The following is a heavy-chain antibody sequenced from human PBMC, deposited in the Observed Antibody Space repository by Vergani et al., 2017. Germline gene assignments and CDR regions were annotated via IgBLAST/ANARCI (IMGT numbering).Heavy chain of an antibody. CDR2: IYYSGST. Sequence: QVQLQESGPGLVKPSETLSLTCTVSGGSISSYYWSWIRQPPGKGLEWIGYIYYSGSTNYNPSLKSRVTISVDTSKNQFSLKLSSVTAADTAAYYCARARGYGDYGWYYYYYMDVWGKGTTVTVSS. D-gene: IGHD4-17*01. CDR3: ARARGYGDYGWYYYYYMDV. V-gene: IGHV4-59*01. J-gene: IGHJ6*03. CDR1: GGSISSYY.